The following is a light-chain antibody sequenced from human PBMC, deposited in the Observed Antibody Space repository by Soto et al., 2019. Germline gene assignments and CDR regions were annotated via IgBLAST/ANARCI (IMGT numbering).Light chain of an antibody. J-gene: IGKJ4*01. CDR3: QQYVNTPLT. Sequence: EIVLTQSPGTLSLSPGERATLSCRASQSIGTYLAWYQQKPGQAPSLLIYGASSRATGIPDRFSGSGSGTDFTLTISRLEPEDFAVYYCQQYVNTPLTFGGGTKVDIX. V-gene: IGKV3-20*01. CDR2: GAS. CDR1: QSIGTY.